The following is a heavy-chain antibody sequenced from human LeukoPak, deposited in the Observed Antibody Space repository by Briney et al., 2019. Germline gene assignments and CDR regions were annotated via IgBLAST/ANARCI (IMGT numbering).Heavy chain of an antibody. CDR1: GGSISGYY. CDR2: IHYSGST. Sequence: PSETLSLTCTVSGGSISGYYWRWIRQPPGKGLEWIGFIHYSGSTNYNPSLKSRVTISVDTSKNQFSLKLSSLTAADTAVYYCARYGSGSYHFDYWGQGTLVTVSS. D-gene: IGHD3-10*01. V-gene: IGHV4-59*01. CDR3: ARYGSGSYHFDY. J-gene: IGHJ4*02.